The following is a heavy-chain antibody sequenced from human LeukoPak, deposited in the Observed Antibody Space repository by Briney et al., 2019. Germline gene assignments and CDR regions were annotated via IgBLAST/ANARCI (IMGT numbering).Heavy chain of an antibody. D-gene: IGHD3-22*01. CDR1: GGSIISNY. CDR2: IYGSGIT. V-gene: IGHV4-4*07. Sequence: SETLSLTCTVSGGSIISNYWSWIRQSAGTGLEWIGRIYGSGITDYNPSLKSRVTMSLDTSRKQFSLGLTSVTAADTAVYYCARLKFYDSTGYSPGYYMDVWGKGTTVSVFS. J-gene: IGHJ6*03. CDR3: ARLKFYDSTGYSPGYYMDV.